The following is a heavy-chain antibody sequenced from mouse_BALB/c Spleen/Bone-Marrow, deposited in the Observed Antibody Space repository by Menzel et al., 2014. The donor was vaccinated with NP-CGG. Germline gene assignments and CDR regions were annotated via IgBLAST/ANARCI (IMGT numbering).Heavy chain of an antibody. Sequence: EVKLMESGGGLVQPGGSLKLSCAASGFTFSSYGMPWVRQTPDKRLELVATINSNGGSTYYPDSVKGRFTISRDNAKNTLYLQMSSLKSEDTAMYYCARDYYGSSDYWGQGTTLTVSS. D-gene: IGHD1-1*01. CDR1: GFTFSSYG. J-gene: IGHJ2*01. CDR3: ARDYYGSSDY. V-gene: IGHV5-6-3*01. CDR2: INSNGGST.